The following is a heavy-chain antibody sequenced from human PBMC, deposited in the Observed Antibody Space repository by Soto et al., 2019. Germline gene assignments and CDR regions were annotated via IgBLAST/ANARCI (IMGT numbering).Heavy chain of an antibody. J-gene: IGHJ4*02. CDR3: AFYYDILTGYIV. CDR1: GGSFSGYY. V-gene: IGHV4-34*01. D-gene: IGHD3-9*01. Sequence: QVQLQQWGAGLLKPSETLSLTCAVYGGSFSGYYWSWIRQPPGKGLEWIGEINHSGSPNYNPSLKSRVTISVDTSKNQFSLKLSSVTAADTAVYYCAFYYDILTGYIVWGQGTLVTVSS. CDR2: INHSGSP.